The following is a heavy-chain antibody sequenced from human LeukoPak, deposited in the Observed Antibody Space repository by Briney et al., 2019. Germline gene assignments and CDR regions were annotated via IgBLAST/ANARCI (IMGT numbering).Heavy chain of an antibody. CDR1: GGSVSSGSYY. V-gene: IGHV4-61*01. CDR2: IYDSGST. D-gene: IGHD6-13*01. J-gene: IGHJ5*02. Sequence: SETLSLICTVSGGSVSSGSYYWSWIRQPPGKGLEWIGYIYDSGSTNYDPSLKSRVTISVDTSKNQFSLKLNSVTAADTAVYYCTRGSSSWYPKFDPWGQGTLVTVSS. CDR3: TRGSSSWYPKFDP.